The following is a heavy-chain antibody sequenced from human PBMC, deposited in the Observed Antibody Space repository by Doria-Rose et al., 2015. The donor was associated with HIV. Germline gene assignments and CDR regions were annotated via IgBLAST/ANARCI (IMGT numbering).Heavy chain of an antibody. Sequence: VQLVQSGPEVKKPDESLKISCKGSGYSFTAYWIGWVRQMPGKGLEWMGIIYPGDSDTRYSPSFEGQVTVSADTSISTAYLQLSSLKASDTAWYFCARLRGSSTSFVDYWGQGTLVTVSS. CDR2: IYPGDSDT. CDR3: ARLRGSSTSFVDY. J-gene: IGHJ4*02. D-gene: IGHD2-2*01. V-gene: IGHV5-51*01. CDR1: GYSFTAYW.